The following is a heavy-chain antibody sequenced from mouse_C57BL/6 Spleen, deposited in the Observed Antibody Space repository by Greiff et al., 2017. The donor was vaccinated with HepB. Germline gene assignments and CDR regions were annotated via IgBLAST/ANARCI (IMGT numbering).Heavy chain of an antibody. Sequence: VQLQQSGPELVKPGASVKISCKASGYTFTDYYMNWVKQSHGKSLEWIGDINPNNGGTSYNQKFKGKATLTVDKSSSTAYMELRSLTSEDSAVYYCARLANWEDYWGQGTTLTVSS. CDR3: ARLANWEDY. CDR2: INPNNGGT. J-gene: IGHJ2*01. D-gene: IGHD4-1*01. V-gene: IGHV1-26*01. CDR1: GYTFTDYY.